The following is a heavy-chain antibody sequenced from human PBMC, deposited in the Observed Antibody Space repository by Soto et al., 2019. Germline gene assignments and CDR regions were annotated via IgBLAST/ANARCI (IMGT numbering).Heavy chain of an antibody. CDR1: GFTFSSYA. D-gene: IGHD3-16*01. CDR2: ISGSGGST. Sequence: PGGSLRLSCAPSGFTFSSYAMSWVRQAPGKGLEWVSAISGSGGSTYYADSVKGRFTISRDNSKNTLYLQMNSLRAEDTAAYYCAKVDHTINPRIMITFGGPENGYWGQGTLVTVSS. CDR3: AKVDHTINPRIMITFGGPENGY. J-gene: IGHJ4*02. V-gene: IGHV3-23*01.